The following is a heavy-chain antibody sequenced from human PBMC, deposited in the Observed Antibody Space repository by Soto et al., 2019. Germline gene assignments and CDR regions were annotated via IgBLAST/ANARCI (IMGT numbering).Heavy chain of an antibody. J-gene: IGHJ4*02. CDR1: GFTFSDHY. V-gene: IGHV3-72*01. CDR2: SRNKANSYTT. Sequence: EVQLVESGGDLVQPGGSLRLSCAASGFTFSDHYMDWVRQAPGKGLEWVGRSRNKANSYTTEYAASVKGRFTISREDSENSLHLQKNSLKTEDTAVYYCARGGGRGPPRDHDYWGQGTLVTVFS. D-gene: IGHD3-10*01. CDR3: ARGGGRGPPRDHDY.